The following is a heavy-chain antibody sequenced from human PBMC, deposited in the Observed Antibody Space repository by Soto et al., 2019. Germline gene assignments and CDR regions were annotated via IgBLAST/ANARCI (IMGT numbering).Heavy chain of an antibody. CDR3: ARRARPDFYYMDV. Sequence: EVQLVESGGGLAQPGGSLRLSCAASGFTLSGYAMAWVRQAPGKGLEYVSGISTNGVGTYYANSVQGRFTISRDNSKNTVYLQMGSLRPEDMAVYYCARRARPDFYYMDVLGKGTTVTVSS. CDR2: ISTNGVGT. J-gene: IGHJ6*03. V-gene: IGHV3-64*01. CDR1: GFTLSGYA. D-gene: IGHD6-6*01.